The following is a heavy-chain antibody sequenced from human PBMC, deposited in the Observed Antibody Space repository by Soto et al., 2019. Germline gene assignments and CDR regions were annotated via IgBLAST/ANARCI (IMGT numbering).Heavy chain of an antibody. CDR1: GYTFTSYA. CDR3: ASSGSYWGIDY. Sequence: QVQLVQSGAEEKKPGASVKVSCKASGYTFTSYAMHWVRQAPGQRLEWMGWINAGNGNTKYSQKFQGRVTITRDTTASTDYMRLSSLRAEDTAVYYCASSGSYWGIDYWGQGTLVTVSS. V-gene: IGHV1-3*05. D-gene: IGHD1-26*01. CDR2: INAGNGNT. J-gene: IGHJ4*02.